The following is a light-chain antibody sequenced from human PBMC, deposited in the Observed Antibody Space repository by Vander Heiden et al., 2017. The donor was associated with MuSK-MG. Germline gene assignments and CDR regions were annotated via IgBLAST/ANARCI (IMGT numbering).Light chain of an antibody. CDR2: GAS. Sequence: EIVMTQSPAPLSVSAGERATLSCRASQSVSSNLAWYQQKPGQAPRLLIYGASTRATGIPARFSGSGSGTEFTLTISSLQSEDFAVYYCQQDNNWPRTFGQGTKLEIK. CDR1: QSVSSN. J-gene: IGKJ2*01. CDR3: QQDNNWPRT. V-gene: IGKV3-15*01.